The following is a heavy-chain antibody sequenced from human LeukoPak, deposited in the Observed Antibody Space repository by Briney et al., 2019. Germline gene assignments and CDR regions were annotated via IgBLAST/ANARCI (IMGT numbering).Heavy chain of an antibody. CDR1: GGTFSSYA. CDR2: IIPILGIA. V-gene: IGHV1-69*04. Sequence: SVKVSCKASGGTFSSYAISWVRQAPGQGLEWMGRIIPILGIANYAQKFQGRVTITADKSTGTAYMELSSLRSEDTAVYYCARDPIVVNAFDIWGQGTMVTVSS. D-gene: IGHD3-22*01. J-gene: IGHJ3*02. CDR3: ARDPIVVNAFDI.